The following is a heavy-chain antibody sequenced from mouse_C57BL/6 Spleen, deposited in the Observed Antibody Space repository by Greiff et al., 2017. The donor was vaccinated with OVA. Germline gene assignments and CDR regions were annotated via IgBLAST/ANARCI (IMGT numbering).Heavy chain of an antibody. J-gene: IGHJ2*01. CDR1: GFTFSDAW. CDR2: IRNKANNHAT. D-gene: IGHD1-1*01. V-gene: IGHV6-6*01. CDR3: TSQITEGGDY. Sequence: EVQLVESGGGLVQPGGSMKLSCAASGFTFSDAWMDWVRQSPEQGLEWVAEIRNKANNHATYYAESVKGRFTISRDDSKSSVYLQMNSLRAEDTGIYYCTSQITEGGDYWGQGTTLTVSS.